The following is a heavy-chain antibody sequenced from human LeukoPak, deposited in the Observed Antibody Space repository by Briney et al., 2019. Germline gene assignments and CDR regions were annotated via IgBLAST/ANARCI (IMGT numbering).Heavy chain of an antibody. J-gene: IGHJ4*02. Sequence: SETLSLTCTVSGGSISSYYWSWIRQPPGKGLEWIGYIYYSGGTNYNPSLKSRVTISVDTSKNQFSLKLSSVTAADTAVYYCARFRNYYYDSSGYGKGFDYWGQGTLVTVSS. D-gene: IGHD3-22*01. CDR1: GGSISSYY. CDR2: IYYSGGT. CDR3: ARFRNYYYDSSGYGKGFDY. V-gene: IGHV4-59*08.